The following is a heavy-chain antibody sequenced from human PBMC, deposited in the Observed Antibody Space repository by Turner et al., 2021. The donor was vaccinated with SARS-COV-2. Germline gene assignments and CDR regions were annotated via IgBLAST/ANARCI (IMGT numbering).Heavy chain of an antibody. Sequence: EVQLVESGGGLVKPGGSLRLSCAASGFTFSSYSMNWVRQAPGKGLEWVSSISSRSSYKYYADSVKGRFTISRDNSKNTLYLQMNSLRAEDTAVYYCARDTGDFDLWGRGTLVTVSS. CDR2: ISSRSSYK. CDR3: ARDTGDFDL. J-gene: IGHJ2*01. CDR1: GFTFSSYS. D-gene: IGHD3-10*01. V-gene: IGHV3-21*01.